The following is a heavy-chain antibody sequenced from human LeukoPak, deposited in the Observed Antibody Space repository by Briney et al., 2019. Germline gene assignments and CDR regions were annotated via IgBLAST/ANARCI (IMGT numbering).Heavy chain of an antibody. CDR1: GYTFTSYY. CDR2: VNPSVGST. Sequence: ASVKVSCKASGYTFTSYYIHWVRRAPGQGLEWMGVVNPSVGSTTYAQKFQGRVTMTRDTSTSTVYMEMSTLGSEDTAGYYCARVSGVGLYGSGSYSPSPFDYWGQGTLVTVSS. J-gene: IGHJ4*02. CDR3: ARVSGVGLYGSGSYSPSPFDY. V-gene: IGHV1-46*01. D-gene: IGHD3-10*01.